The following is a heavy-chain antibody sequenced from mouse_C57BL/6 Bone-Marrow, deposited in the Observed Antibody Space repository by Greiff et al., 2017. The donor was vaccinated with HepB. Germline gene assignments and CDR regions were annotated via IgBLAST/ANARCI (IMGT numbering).Heavy chain of an antibody. Sequence: QVQLKESGPGLVQPSQSLSITCTVSGFSLTSYGVHWVRQSPGKGLEWLGVIWSGGSTDYNAAFISRLSISKDNSKSQVFFKMNSLQADDTAIYYCARNGIYYGNYERAMDYWGQGTSVTVSS. D-gene: IGHD2-1*01. CDR3: ARNGIYYGNYERAMDY. J-gene: IGHJ4*01. CDR2: IWSGGST. V-gene: IGHV2-2*01. CDR1: GFSLTSYG.